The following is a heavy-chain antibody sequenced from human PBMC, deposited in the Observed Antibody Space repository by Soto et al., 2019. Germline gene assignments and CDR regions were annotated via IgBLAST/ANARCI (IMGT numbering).Heavy chain of an antibody. CDR2: IIPIFGTA. V-gene: IGHV1-69*13. D-gene: IGHD3-10*01. CDR1: GGTFSSYA. J-gene: IGHJ5*02. CDR3: ARDKPYGSGTYNWFDP. Sequence: SVKVSCKASGGTFSSYAISWVRQAPGQGLEWMGGIIPIFGTANYAQKFQGRVTITADESTSTAYMELSSLRSEDTAVYYCARDKPYGSGTYNWFDPWGQGTRVTVSS.